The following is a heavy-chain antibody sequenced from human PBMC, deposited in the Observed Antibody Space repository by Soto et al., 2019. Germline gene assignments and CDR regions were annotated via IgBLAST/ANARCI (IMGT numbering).Heavy chain of an antibody. CDR2: IYYSGST. V-gene: IGHV4-59*01. CDR1: GGSICSYY. Sequence: PSETLSLTCTVSGGSICSYYWSWIRQPPGKGLEWIGYIYYSGSTNYNPSLKSRVTISVDTSKHQFSLKLSSVTAADTAVYYCARTSYSRRWYPTSYGMDVWGQGXTVTVSS. CDR3: ARTSYSRRWYPTSYGMDV. D-gene: IGHD6-13*01. J-gene: IGHJ6*02.